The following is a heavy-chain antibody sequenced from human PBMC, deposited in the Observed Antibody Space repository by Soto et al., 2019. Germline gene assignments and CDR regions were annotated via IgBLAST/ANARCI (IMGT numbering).Heavy chain of an antibody. CDR2: MSYDGRDK. CDR1: GFTFSRYG. Sequence: GGSLRLSCAASGFTFSRYGMHWVRQAPGKGLEWVAVMSYDGRDKYYADSVKGRFTISRDNSKNTLYLQMNSLRAEDTAVYYCARGSLGYCGGDCLSYYYYGMDVWGQGTTVTVSS. D-gene: IGHD2-21*02. J-gene: IGHJ6*02. CDR3: ARGSLGYCGGDCLSYYYYGMDV. V-gene: IGHV3-30*03.